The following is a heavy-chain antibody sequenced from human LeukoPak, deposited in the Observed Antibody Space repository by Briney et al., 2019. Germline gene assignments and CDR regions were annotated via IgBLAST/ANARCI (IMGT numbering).Heavy chain of an antibody. D-gene: IGHD3-9*01. CDR3: ARDRLHYDSLTGYPAD. V-gene: IGHV3-66*01. CDR2: IYSGGST. J-gene: IGHJ4*02. Sequence: GGSLRLSCADSGFTVSSNYMRWVRQAPGKGLEWVSVIYSGGSTHYADSVKGRFTISRDNSKSTLYLQMNSLRAEDTAVYYCARDRLHYDSLTGYPADWGQGTLVTVSP. CDR1: GFTVSSNY.